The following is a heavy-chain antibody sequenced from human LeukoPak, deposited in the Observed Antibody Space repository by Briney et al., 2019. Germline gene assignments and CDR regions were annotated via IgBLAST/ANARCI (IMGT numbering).Heavy chain of an antibody. CDR1: GGSISRYY. D-gene: IGHD5-12*01. J-gene: IGHJ4*02. V-gene: IGHV4-59*12. CDR2: IYYSGST. Sequence: SETLSLTCTVSGGSISRYYWSWIRQPAGKGLEWIGYIYYSGSTNYNPSLKSRLTLSKDTSKNHFSLTLSSVTAADTAVYYCARAHGSGGDYFDYWGQGTLVTVSS. CDR3: ARAHGSGGDYFDY.